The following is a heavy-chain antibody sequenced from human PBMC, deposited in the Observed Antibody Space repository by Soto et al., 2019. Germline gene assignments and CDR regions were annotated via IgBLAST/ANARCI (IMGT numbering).Heavy chain of an antibody. V-gene: IGHV3-30*18. CDR3: AKSGAIQLWLKSYYYCMDF. CDR1: GFTFSSYC. J-gene: IGHJ6*02. CDR2: ISYDGSNK. Sequence: GGSLRLSCAASGFTFSSYCMDWVRQAPGKGLEWVAVISYDGSNKYYADSVKGRFTISRDNSKNTLYLQMNSLRAEDTAVYYCAKSGAIQLWLKSYYYCMDFCGQGTTVTV. D-gene: IGHD5-18*01.